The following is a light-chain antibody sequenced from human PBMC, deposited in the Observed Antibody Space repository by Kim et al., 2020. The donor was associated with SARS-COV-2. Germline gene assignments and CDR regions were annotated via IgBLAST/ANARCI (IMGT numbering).Light chain of an antibody. CDR3: RQQNSYPTT. V-gene: IGKV1-17*01. CDR1: QDIRND. J-gene: IGKJ5*01. CDR2: GAA. Sequence: ASVGDRVTTTRLARQDIRNDFGWYQQNPGRAPKRLIYGAASLQGGLPSRFSGSGSGTEFTLTISSLQPEDFATYFCRQQNSYPTTFGQGTRLEIK.